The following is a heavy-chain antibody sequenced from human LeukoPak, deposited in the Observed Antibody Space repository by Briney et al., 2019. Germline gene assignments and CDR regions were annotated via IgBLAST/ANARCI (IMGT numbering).Heavy chain of an antibody. CDR1: GFTFSSYS. CDR2: ISSSSSTI. V-gene: IGHV3-48*01. D-gene: IGHD6-13*01. J-gene: IGHJ3*02. CDR3: ARDRSYSSSWYWKYRDAFDI. Sequence: GGSLRLSCAASGFTFSSYSMNWVRQAPGKGLEWVSYISSSSSTIYYADSVKGRFTISRDNAKNSLYLQMNSLRAEDTAVYYCARDRSYSSSWYWKYRDAFDIWGQGTMVTVSS.